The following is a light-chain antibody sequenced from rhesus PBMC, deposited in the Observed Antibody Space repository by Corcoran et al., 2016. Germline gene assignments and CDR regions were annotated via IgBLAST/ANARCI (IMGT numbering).Light chain of an antibody. Sequence: QAVVTQEPSMTVSPGGTVTLTCGSNTGGVTSGNYPNWFQQKPGQVPRALIYNTNDKHSWTPARFSGSLAGGKAALTLSGAQPEDEADYYCLHYYRGVHVFGRGTKLTVL. CDR3: LHYYRGVHV. V-gene: IGLV7-76*01. CDR1: TGGVTSGNY. CDR2: NTN. J-gene: IGLJ6*01.